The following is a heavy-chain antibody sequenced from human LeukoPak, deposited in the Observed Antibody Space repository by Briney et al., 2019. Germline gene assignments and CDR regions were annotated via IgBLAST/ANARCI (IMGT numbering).Heavy chain of an antibody. J-gene: IGHJ4*02. CDR3: STLAYCSGGRCYGFDY. D-gene: IGHD2-15*01. CDR1: GLPFSNAW. Sequence: GGSLRLSCVVSGLPFSNAWMTWVRQAPGKGLEWVGRIESKTDGGTTDYAAPVKGRFTISRDDSKNTQYLQMNSLKTEDTAVYYCSTLAYCSGGRCYGFDYWGQGALVTVSS. CDR2: IESKTDGGTT. V-gene: IGHV3-15*04.